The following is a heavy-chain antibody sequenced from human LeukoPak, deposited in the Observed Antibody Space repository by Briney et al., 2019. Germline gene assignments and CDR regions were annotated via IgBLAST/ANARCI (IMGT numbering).Heavy chain of an antibody. CDR3: ATLGLLRGAGFNLATHFDY. Sequence: SETLSLTCTVSDVSISNNYFYWAWIRQPPGKGLELIGYVHHTGSTFHNSSLKSRVTISADTSQNQFSLSLTSVTAADTAVYYCATLGLLRGAGFNLATHFDYWGQGTLVAVSS. CDR1: DVSISNNYFY. V-gene: IGHV4-39*01. J-gene: IGHJ4*02. CDR2: VHHTGST. D-gene: IGHD1-26*01.